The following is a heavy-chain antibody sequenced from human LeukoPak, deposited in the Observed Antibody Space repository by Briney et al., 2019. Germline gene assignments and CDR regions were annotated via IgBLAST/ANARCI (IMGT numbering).Heavy chain of an antibody. CDR3: VKGWECSNNCYDY. J-gene: IGHJ4*02. Sequence: GTLPLTCSASGFTISNYAMHWVRQAPGKGLEFVSTVSCGGCNTYHADPEKGRLTISRDNSKHTLYLQMNTQKPENTGLYYCVKGWECSNNCYDYWGQGTLVSVSS. CDR2: VSCGGCNT. V-gene: IGHV3-64D*06. CDR1: GFTISNYA. D-gene: IGHD1-26*01.